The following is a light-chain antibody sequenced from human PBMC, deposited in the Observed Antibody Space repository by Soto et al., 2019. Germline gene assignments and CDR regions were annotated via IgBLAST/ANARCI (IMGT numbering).Light chain of an antibody. CDR2: GAS. Sequence: EIVMTQSPATLSVSPGERATLSCRASQSVSSNLAWYQQKPGQAPRLLIYGASTRATGIPARFSGSGSGTEFTLTIRSLQSEDFAVYDCQQYNNWPPMYTFGQGTKLEIK. CDR1: QSVSSN. CDR3: QQYNNWPPMYT. J-gene: IGKJ2*01. V-gene: IGKV3-15*01.